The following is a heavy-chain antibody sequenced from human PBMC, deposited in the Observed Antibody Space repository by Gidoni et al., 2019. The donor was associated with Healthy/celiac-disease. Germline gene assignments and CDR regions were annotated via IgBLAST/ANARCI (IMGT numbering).Heavy chain of an antibody. J-gene: IGHJ4*02. CDR2: ISGSGGST. Sequence: EVQLLESGGGLVQPGGSLRLSCAATGSPFSSYAMSWVRQAPGKGLEWVSAISGSGGSTYYADSVKGRFTISRDNSKNTLYLQMNSLRAEDTAVYYCAKAQWEGAHYWDYWGQGTLVTVSS. D-gene: IGHD1-26*01. V-gene: IGHV3-23*01. CDR1: GSPFSSYA. CDR3: AKAQWEGAHYWDY.